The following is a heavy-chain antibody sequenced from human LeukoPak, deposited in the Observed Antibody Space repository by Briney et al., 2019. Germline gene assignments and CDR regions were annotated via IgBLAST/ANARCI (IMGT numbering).Heavy chain of an antibody. CDR1: GFTFSSYA. CDR3: ARASGSYSLDY. Sequence: GRSLRLSFAASGFTFSSYAMHWVRQAPGKGLEWVAVISYDGSNKYYADSVKGRFTISRDNSKNTLYLQMNSLRAEDTAVYYCARASGSYSLDYWGQGTLVTVSS. J-gene: IGHJ4*02. D-gene: IGHD1-26*01. CDR2: ISYDGSNK. V-gene: IGHV3-30-3*01.